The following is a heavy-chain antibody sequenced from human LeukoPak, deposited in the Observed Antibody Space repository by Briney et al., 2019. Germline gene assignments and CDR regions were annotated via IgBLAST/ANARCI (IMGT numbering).Heavy chain of an antibody. D-gene: IGHD3-3*01. V-gene: IGHV4-59*01. CDR2: IYYSGST. J-gene: IGHJ4*02. CDR1: GGSISSYY. Sequence: SETLSLTCTVSGGSISSYYWSWIRQPPGKGLEWIGYIYYSGSTNYNPSLKRRVTISVDTSKNQFSLKLSSVTAADTAVYYCARETLSDFWSGYYSWGQGTLVTVSS. CDR3: ARETLSDFWSGYYS.